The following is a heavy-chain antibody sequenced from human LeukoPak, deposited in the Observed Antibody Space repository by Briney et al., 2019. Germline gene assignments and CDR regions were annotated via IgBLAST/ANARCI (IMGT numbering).Heavy chain of an antibody. CDR1: GYTFTYYD. CDR3: ARGPKLDY. D-gene: IGHD2-15*01. V-gene: IGHV1-8*01. Sequence: GASVKVSCKASGYTFTYYDINWVRQATGQGLEWMGWMNPHSGDTGYALRFQGRVTMTRNTSIRTAYMELSSLRSEDTAVYYCARGPKLDYWGQETLVTVSS. CDR2: MNPHSGDT. J-gene: IGHJ4*02.